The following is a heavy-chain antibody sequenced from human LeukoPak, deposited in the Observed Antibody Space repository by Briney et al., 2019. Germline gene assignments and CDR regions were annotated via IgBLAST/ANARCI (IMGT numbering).Heavy chain of an antibody. J-gene: IGHJ4*02. D-gene: IGHD1-1*01. CDR2: ISGSGGST. Sequence: GGSLRLSCAASGFTFSSYAMSWVRQAPGKGLEWVSAISGSGGSTYYADSVKGRFTISRDNSKNTLYLQMNSLRAEDTAVCYCAVRPGTTGTQSSWGQGTLVTVSS. CDR1: GFTFSSYA. CDR3: AVRPGTTGTQSS. V-gene: IGHV3-23*01.